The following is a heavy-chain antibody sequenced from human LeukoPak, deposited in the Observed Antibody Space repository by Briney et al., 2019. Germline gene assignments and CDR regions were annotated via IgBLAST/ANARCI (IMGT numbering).Heavy chain of an antibody. Sequence: GGSLRLSCAASGFTFSSYAMHWVRQAPGKGLEYVSAISSNGGSTYYANSVKSRFTISRDNSKNTLYLQMGSLRAEDMAVYYCARNYYGSGSYGAEYFQHWGQGTLVTVSS. D-gene: IGHD3-10*01. J-gene: IGHJ1*01. V-gene: IGHV3-64*01. CDR1: GFTFSSYA. CDR2: ISSNGGST. CDR3: ARNYYGSGSYGAEYFQH.